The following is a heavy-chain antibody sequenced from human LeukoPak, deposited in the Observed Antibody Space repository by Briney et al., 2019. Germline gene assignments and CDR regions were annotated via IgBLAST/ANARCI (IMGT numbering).Heavy chain of an antibody. Sequence: GGSLRLSCAASGFTFSSCWMHWVRQAPGKGLEWVSAISGSGGSTYYADSVKGRFTISRDNSKNTLYLQMNSLRAEDTAVYYRAKDRDYYDSSGYGGWGQGTLVTVSS. CDR3: AKDRDYYDSSGYGG. J-gene: IGHJ4*02. V-gene: IGHV3-23*01. D-gene: IGHD3-22*01. CDR2: ISGSGGST. CDR1: GFTFSSCW.